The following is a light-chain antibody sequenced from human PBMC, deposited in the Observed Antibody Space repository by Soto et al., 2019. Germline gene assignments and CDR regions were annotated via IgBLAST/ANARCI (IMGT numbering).Light chain of an antibody. Sequence: QSALTQPASVSGSPGQSITISCTGTSSDIGGFYYVSWYQHHPGKDPKLMIYQVSNRPSGVSNRFSGSKSGNTASLTISGLQAEDEADYFCSSYSSSSTFYVFGAGTKATV. V-gene: IGLV2-14*01. CDR3: SSYSSSSTFYV. CDR1: SSDIGGFYY. J-gene: IGLJ1*01. CDR2: QVS.